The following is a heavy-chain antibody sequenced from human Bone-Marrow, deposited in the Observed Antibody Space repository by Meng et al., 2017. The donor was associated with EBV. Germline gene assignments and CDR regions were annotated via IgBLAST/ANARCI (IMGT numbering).Heavy chain of an antibody. J-gene: IGHJ4*02. D-gene: IGHD2/OR15-2a*01. CDR1: GGSISRNTW. V-gene: IGHV4-4*02. Sequence: VRLRGSGPGLVKPSGTLSLTCAVSGGSISRNTWWSWVRQPPGKGLEWIGEINHSGSTNYNPSLKSRITVSVDTSKNQFSLKLSSVTAADTAVYYCARERLRISTARPYYFDYWGQGTLVTVSS. CDR3: ARERLRISTARPYYFDY. CDR2: INHSGST.